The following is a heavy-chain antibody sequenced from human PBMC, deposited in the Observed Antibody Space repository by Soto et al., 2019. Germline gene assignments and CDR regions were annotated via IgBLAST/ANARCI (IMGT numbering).Heavy chain of an antibody. J-gene: IGHJ6*02. D-gene: IGHD2-2*02. CDR2: INHSGST. CDR3: VRVQDIVVVPAAIPHYYYGMDV. Sequence: QVQLQQWGAGLLKPSETLSLTCAVYGGSFSGYYWSWIRQPPGKGLEWIGEINHSGSTNYNPSLKSRVTIAVDTSKNQFSLKLSSVTAADTAGYYCVRVQDIVVVPAAIPHYYYGMDVWGQGTTVTVSS. CDR1: GGSFSGYY. V-gene: IGHV4-34*01.